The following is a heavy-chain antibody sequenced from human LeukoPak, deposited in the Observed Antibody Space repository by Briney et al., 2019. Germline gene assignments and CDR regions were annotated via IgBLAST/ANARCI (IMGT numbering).Heavy chain of an antibody. D-gene: IGHD3-22*01. CDR2: ISGSGGST. CDR1: GFTFSNYS. J-gene: IGHJ4*02. Sequence: GGSLRLSCAASGFTFSNYSMNWVRQAPGKGLEWASAISGSGGSTYYADSVKGRFTISRDNSKNTLYLQMNSLRVEDTAVYYCAKVPYYYDSSGQYDYWGQGTLVTVSS. CDR3: AKVPYYYDSSGQYDY. V-gene: IGHV3-23*01.